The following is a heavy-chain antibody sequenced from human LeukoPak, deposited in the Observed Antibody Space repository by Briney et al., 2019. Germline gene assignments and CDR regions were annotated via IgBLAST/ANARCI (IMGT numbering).Heavy chain of an antibody. Sequence: PSETLSLTCTVSGGSINGYSWTWIRQPPGKGLEWIGYMYYSGSTNYNPSLKSRVTISVDTSKNQFSLKLRSVTAADTTVYYCARAGQCGGDCYSLDYWGQGTLVTDSS. CDR1: GGSINGYS. CDR2: MYYSGST. J-gene: IGHJ4*02. D-gene: IGHD2-21*02. V-gene: IGHV4-59*01. CDR3: ARAGQCGGDCYSLDY.